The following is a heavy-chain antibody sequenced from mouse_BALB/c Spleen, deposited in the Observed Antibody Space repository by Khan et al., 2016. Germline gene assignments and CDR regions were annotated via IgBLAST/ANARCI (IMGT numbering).Heavy chain of an antibody. CDR3: SRKYYGDY. CDR1: GFSIQDTY. Sequence: VQLQQPGAELVKPGASVKLSCTASGFSIQDTYIHWVRQRPEQGLDWIGRIDPPNDNTKYDPKFQGKATITADTSSNTDYLQLSSLTYEDPAVYCWSRKYYGDYWGQGTTLTVSS. D-gene: IGHD1-1*01. J-gene: IGHJ2*01. V-gene: IGHV14-3*02. CDR2: IDPPNDNT.